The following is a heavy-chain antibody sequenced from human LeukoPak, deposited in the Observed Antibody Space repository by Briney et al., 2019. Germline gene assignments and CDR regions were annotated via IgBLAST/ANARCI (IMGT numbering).Heavy chain of an antibody. CDR1: GGSISGHY. J-gene: IGHJ4*02. D-gene: IGHD6-19*01. V-gene: IGHV4-4*07. CDR2: MSTAGST. Sequence: SETLSLNCTVSGGSISGHYWSWIRQPAGKGLEWIGRMSTAGSTNYNPSLKSRVTISADTSKNQFSLKLSSVTAADTAMYFCARGPYIALTGDFDYWGQGTLVTVSS. CDR3: ARGPYIALTGDFDY.